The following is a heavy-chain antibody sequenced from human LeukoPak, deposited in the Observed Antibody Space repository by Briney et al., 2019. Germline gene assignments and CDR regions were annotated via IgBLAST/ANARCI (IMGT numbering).Heavy chain of an antibody. CDR3: ARVGGNVAFDI. J-gene: IGHJ3*02. CDR2: INHSGST. V-gene: IGHV4-34*01. CDR1: GGSFSGYY. D-gene: IGHD4-23*01. Sequence: SETLSLTCAVDGGSFSGYYWSWIRQPPGKGLEWIGEINHSGSTNYNPSLKSRVTISVDTSKNQFSLKLSSVTAADTAVYYCARVGGNVAFDIWGQGTMVTVSS.